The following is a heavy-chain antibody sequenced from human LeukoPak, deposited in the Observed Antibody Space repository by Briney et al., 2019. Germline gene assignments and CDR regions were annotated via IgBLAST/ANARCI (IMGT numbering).Heavy chain of an antibody. D-gene: IGHD2-2*01. J-gene: IGHJ6*02. Sequence: PSETLSLTCTVSGGSIRSSYYYWGWIRQPPGKGLEWIGETHHGGSTNYNPSLKSRVTISVDKSKNQFSLKMNSVTAADTAVYYCARSRSTTTYYGMDVWGQGTTVTVSS. CDR1: GGSIRSSYYY. V-gene: IGHV4-39*07. CDR2: THHGGST. CDR3: ARSRSTTTYYGMDV.